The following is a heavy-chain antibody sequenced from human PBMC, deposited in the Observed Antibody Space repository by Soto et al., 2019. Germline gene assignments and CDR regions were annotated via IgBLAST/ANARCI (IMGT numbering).Heavy chain of an antibody. Sequence: QVQLQESGPGLVKPSETLSLTCTVSGGSISSYYGTWIRQPPGKGLEWVGYVYYSGTTYYNPSLQSRVTISVDTSKNQFSLKVKSVTAADTAIYYCARAGSTWRYFFDYWGQGSLVTVSS. J-gene: IGHJ4*02. CDR3: ARAGSTWRYFFDY. V-gene: IGHV4-59*01. CDR2: VYYSGTT. CDR1: GGSISSYY. D-gene: IGHD6-13*01.